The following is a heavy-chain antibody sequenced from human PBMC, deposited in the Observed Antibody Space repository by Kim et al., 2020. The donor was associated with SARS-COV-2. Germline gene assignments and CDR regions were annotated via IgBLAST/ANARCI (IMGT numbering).Heavy chain of an antibody. J-gene: IGHJ5*02. CDR3: ARESGSYFFGWFDP. CDR1: GGSISGYY. Sequence: SETLSLTCTVSGGSISGYYWSWIRQPPGKGLEWIGYMYYSGSTNYNPSLKSRVTISVDTSKKQFSLKLSSVTAADTAMYYCARESGSYFFGWFDPWGHGT. CDR2: MYYSGST. V-gene: IGHV4-59*13. D-gene: IGHD3-10*01.